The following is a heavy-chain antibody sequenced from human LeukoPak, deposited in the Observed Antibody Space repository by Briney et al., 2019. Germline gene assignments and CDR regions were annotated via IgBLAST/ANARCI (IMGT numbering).Heavy chain of an antibody. CDR2: IHSDGTT. CDR1: GGSLTNYY. Sequence: SETLSLTCSVSGGSLTNYYWGWIRQPPGKGLEFIGYIHSDGTTNYDSSLQSRVAISLDTSKIQFSLRLYSVTAADTALYFCARLNFRGGEALHFDSWGQGTLVSVSS. J-gene: IGHJ4*02. D-gene: IGHD3-16*01. CDR3: ARLNFRGGEALHFDS. V-gene: IGHV4-4*09.